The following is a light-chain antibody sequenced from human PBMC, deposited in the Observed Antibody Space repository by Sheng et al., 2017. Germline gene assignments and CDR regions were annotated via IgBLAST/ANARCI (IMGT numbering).Light chain of an antibody. J-gene: IGKJ4*01. CDR1: QSIGSW. CDR3: QQYYSYPPLT. Sequence: DIQMTQSPSTLSASVGDTITITCRATQSIGSWLAWYQQKPGKAPKLLIYEASSLHSGVPSRFSGSASGTVFTLTISCLQSEDFATYYCQQYYSYPPLTFGGGTKVEIK. CDR2: EAS. V-gene: IGKV1-5*03.